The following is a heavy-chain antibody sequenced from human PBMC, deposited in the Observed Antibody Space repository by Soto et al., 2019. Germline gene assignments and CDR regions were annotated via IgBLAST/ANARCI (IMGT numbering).Heavy chain of an antibody. CDR3: ANYYDTSGYYPYAFDI. CDR1: GFTFSSYA. CDR2: ISISGDST. Sequence: PGGSLRLSCAASGFTFSSYAMSWVRQAPGKGLEWVSVISISGDSTYYADSVKGRFTISRDNSKNTLYVQMNSLRAEDTAVYYCANYYDTSGYYPYAFDIWGHGTMVTFSS. J-gene: IGHJ3*02. V-gene: IGHV3-23*01. D-gene: IGHD3-22*01.